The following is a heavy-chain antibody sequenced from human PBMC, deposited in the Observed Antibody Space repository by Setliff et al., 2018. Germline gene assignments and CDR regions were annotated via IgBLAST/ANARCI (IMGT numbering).Heavy chain of an antibody. V-gene: IGHV1-2*02. J-gene: IGHJ5*02. CDR2: ISPHSGDT. D-gene: IGHD1-26*01. Sequence: ASVKVSCTSSGNSFTVFYLHWVRQAPGQGLEWMGWISPHSGDTHYAQKFQSRVRMTRDTSTYAAYLELSDLTSDDTATYYCARSGSFGMRYWFDQWGLGTLVTVSS. CDR1: GNSFTVFY. CDR3: ARSGSFGMRYWFDQ.